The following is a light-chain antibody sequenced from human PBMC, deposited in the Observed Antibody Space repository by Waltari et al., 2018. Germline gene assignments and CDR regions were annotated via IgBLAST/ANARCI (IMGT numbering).Light chain of an antibody. CDR2: EVS. CDR3: SSYADNTLV. CDR1: SSDY. V-gene: IGLV2-8*01. Sequence: QSALTQPPSASGSPGQSVTISCTGTSSDYVSWFQHHTGKPPKLMIYEVSKRPSGVPDRFSGSKSGNTASLTVSGLQADDEAHYYCSSYADNTLVFGGGTKLTVL. J-gene: IGLJ3*02.